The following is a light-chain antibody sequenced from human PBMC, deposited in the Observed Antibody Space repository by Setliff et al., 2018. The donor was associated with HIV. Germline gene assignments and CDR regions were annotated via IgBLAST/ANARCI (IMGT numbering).Light chain of an antibody. CDR2: DVT. V-gene: IGLV2-14*03. CDR3: ASYATTSTTVV. CDR1: SNDIGVSKF. Sequence: QSALAQPASVSGSPGQSITISCTGTSNDIGVSKFVSWYQQHTGEAPKLIIFDVTNRPSGGSDRFSGSKSGNTASLTISGLQSEDESDYYCASYATTSTTVVFGGGTKVTVL. J-gene: IGLJ2*01.